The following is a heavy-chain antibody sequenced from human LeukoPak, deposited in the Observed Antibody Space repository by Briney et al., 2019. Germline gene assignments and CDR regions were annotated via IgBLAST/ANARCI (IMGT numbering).Heavy chain of an antibody. D-gene: IGHD3-9*01. CDR2: IYPGDSDT. Sequence: GESLKISCKASGYIFTTYWIGWVRQMPGKGLEWMGIIYPGDSDTRYSPSFQGQVTISADKSISTAYLQWSGLKASDTAMYYCARRNVLTGEFDYWGQGTLVTVSS. CDR1: GYIFTTYW. CDR3: ARRNVLTGEFDY. J-gene: IGHJ4*02. V-gene: IGHV5-51*01.